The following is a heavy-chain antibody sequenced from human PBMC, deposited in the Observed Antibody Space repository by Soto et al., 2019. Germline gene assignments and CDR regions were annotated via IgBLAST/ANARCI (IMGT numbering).Heavy chain of an antibody. Sequence: PSETLSLTCTVSGSSIGSYHWTCMRRPPGRGLEWIGNIYYSRTTNSHLSLTIRVVISVVTSIIQSFLRLSSVTAVGATVYYWSRGFGGCSGRNCYSWLDVWGQGTLVTVSS. CDR1: GSSIGSYH. V-gene: IGHV4-59*01. D-gene: IGHD2-15*01. CDR3: SRGFGGCSGRNCYSWLDV. CDR2: IYYSRTT. J-gene: IGHJ5*02.